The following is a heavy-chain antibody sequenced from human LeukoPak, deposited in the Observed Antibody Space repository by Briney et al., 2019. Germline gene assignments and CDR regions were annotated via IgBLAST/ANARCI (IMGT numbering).Heavy chain of an antibody. CDR3: ATVQTGENWFDP. Sequence: PSETLSLTCAVYGGSFSGYYWSWIRQPPGKGLEWIGEINHSGSTNYNPSLKSRVTISVDTSKNQFSLKLSSVTAADTAVYYCATVQTGENWFDPWGQGTLVTVSS. V-gene: IGHV4-34*01. CDR1: GGSFSGYY. J-gene: IGHJ5*02. D-gene: IGHD1-14*01. CDR2: INHSGST.